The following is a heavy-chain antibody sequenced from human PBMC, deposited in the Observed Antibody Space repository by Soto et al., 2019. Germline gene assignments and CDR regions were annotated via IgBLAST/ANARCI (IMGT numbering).Heavy chain of an antibody. CDR2: INHSGST. CDR1: GGSFSGYY. D-gene: IGHD6-13*01. CDR3: ARGVLQQQLVRLPFDY. J-gene: IGHJ4*02. V-gene: IGHV4-34*01. Sequence: SETLSLTCAVYGGSFSGYYWSWIRQPPGKGLEWIGEINHSGSTNYNPSLKSRVTISVDTSKNQFSLKLSSVTAADTAVYYCARGVLQQQLVRLPFDYWGQGTLVTV.